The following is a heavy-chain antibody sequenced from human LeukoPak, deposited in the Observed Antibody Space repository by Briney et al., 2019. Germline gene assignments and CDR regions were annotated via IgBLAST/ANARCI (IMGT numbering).Heavy chain of an antibody. CDR2: ISSSSSYI. CDR3: ARYSLSDYVWGSYPRGDY. V-gene: IGHV3-21*01. J-gene: IGHJ4*02. Sequence: GGSLRLPCAASGFTFSSYSMNWVRQAPGKGLEWVSSISSSSSYIYYADSVKGRFTISRDNAKNSLYLQMNSLRAEDTAVYYCARYSLSDYVWGSYPRGDYWGQGTLVTVSS. CDR1: GFTFSSYS. D-gene: IGHD3-16*02.